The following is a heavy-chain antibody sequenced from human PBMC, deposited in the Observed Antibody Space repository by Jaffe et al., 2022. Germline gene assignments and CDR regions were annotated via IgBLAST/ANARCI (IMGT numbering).Heavy chain of an antibody. D-gene: IGHD1-26*01. CDR3: ARATGAAPFDY. Sequence: QVQLQESGPGLVKPSQTLSLTCTVSGGSISSSNYYWSWIRQPAGKGLEWIGRISTSGSTNYNPSLKSRVTLLVDTSKNQFSLKLSSVTAADTAVYYCARATGAAPFDYWGQGTLVTVSS. CDR2: ISTSGST. V-gene: IGHV4-61*02. CDR1: GGSISSSNYY. J-gene: IGHJ4*02.